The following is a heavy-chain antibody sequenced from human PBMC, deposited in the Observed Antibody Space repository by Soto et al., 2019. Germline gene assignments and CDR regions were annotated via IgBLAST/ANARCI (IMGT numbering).Heavy chain of an antibody. CDR2: ISYDGSNK. CDR3: ARXXXXXXXNWGYFDL. Sequence: QVQLVESGGGVVQPGRSLRLSCAASGFTFSSYAMHWVRQAPGKGLEWVAVISYDGSNKYYADSVKGRFTISRDNSKXXXXXXXXXXXXXXXXXXXXARXXXXXXXNWGYFDLWGRGTLVTVSS. J-gene: IGHJ2*01. D-gene: IGHD3-16*01. CDR1: GFTFSSYA. V-gene: IGHV3-30-3*01.